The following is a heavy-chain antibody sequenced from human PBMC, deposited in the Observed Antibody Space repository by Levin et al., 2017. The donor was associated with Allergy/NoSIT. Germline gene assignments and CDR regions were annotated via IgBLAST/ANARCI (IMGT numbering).Heavy chain of an antibody. CDR1: GGSISSSSYY. CDR3: ARHLFGSKWLVTGSYFDY. CDR2: IYYSGST. Sequence: SETLSLTCTVSGGSISSSSYYWGWIRQPPGKGLEWIGSIYYSGSTYYNPSLKSRVTISVDTSKNQFSLKLSSVTAADTAVYYCARHLFGSKWLVTGSYFDYWGQGTLVTVSS. J-gene: IGHJ4*02. V-gene: IGHV4-39*01. D-gene: IGHD6-19*01.